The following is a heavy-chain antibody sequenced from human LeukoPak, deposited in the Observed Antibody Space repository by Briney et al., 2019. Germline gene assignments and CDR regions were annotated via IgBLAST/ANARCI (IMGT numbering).Heavy chain of an antibody. V-gene: IGHV3-74*01. Sequence: GGSLRLSCAASGFTFSSYWMHWVRQAPGKGLVWVSRINPDGSDILYADSVKGRFSISRDNAKNMLYLQLNSLRAEDTAVYYCAYQLLPNWGQGTLVTVSS. CDR3: AYQLLPN. J-gene: IGHJ4*02. CDR2: INPDGSDI. CDR1: GFTFSSYW. D-gene: IGHD2-2*01.